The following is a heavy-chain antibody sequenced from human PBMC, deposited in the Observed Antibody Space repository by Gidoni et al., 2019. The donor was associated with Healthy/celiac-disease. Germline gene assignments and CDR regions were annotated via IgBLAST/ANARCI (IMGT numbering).Heavy chain of an antibody. CDR1: GFTFSSYW. CDR2: INSDGSST. D-gene: IGHD4-17*01. Sequence: EVQLVESGGGLVQPRGSLRISCAASGFTFSSYWMHWVSQAPGKGLVWVSRINSDGSSTSYAASVKGRFTISRDNAKNTLYLQMNSLRAEDTAVYYCARNDYGAITGWGQGPLVTVSS. V-gene: IGHV3-74*01. J-gene: IGHJ4*02. CDR3: ARNDYGAITG.